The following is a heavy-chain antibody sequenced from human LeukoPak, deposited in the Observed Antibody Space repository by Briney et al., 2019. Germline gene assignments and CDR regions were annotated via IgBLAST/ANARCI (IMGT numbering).Heavy chain of an antibody. V-gene: IGHV3-48*04. D-gene: IGHD1-26*01. CDR1: GFTFSSYS. Sequence: PGGSLRLSCAASGFTFSSYSMNWVRQAPGKGLEWVSHISSSSSTIHYADSVKGRFTISRDNAKNSLYLQMNSLRAEDTAVYYCASGTYYYMYYYYGMDVWGQGTTVTVSS. CDR3: ASGTYYYMYYYYGMDV. J-gene: IGHJ6*02. CDR2: ISSSSSTI.